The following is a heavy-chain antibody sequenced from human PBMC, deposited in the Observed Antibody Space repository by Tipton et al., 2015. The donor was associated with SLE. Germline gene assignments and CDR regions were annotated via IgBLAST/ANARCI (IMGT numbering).Heavy chain of an antibody. D-gene: IGHD3-22*01. CDR1: GGSISSSYY. CDR2: GHYSGAT. Sequence: TLSLTCTVSGGSISSSYYWGWIRQPPGKGLEWIGTGHYSGATYKHSSLKNRITISVDTSKNQFSLKLSSVTAADTAVYYCGGGNYFDYYMDVWGKGTTVTVSS. J-gene: IGHJ6*03. CDR3: GGGNYFDYYMDV. V-gene: IGHV4-39*07.